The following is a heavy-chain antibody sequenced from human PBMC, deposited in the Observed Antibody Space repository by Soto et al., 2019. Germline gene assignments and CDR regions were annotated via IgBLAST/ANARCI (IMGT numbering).Heavy chain of an antibody. Sequence: SETLSLTCTVSGGAVGAASYYWSWIRQAPGKGLEGIGFHYYTGCTNHNPSHKRRVTISQDTSKNQVSLILTSVTAADAAVYYCTRVGSTETCFHPWGQGILVTVSS. CDR2: HYYTGCT. D-gene: IGHD6-13*01. V-gene: IGHV4-61*01. CDR3: TRVGSTETCFHP. CDR1: GGAVGAASYY. J-gene: IGHJ5*02.